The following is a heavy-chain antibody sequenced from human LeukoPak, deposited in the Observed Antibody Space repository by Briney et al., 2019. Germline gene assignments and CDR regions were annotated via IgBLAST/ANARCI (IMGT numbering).Heavy chain of an antibody. CDR2: IRGRGGNT. CDR3: AKGNYYYDSSVLDY. CDR1: GLTFSSYA. D-gene: IGHD3-22*01. J-gene: IGHJ4*02. V-gene: IGHV3-23*01. Sequence: PGRSMRLSSAAPGLTFSSYAMSWVRPAQGKGLEWVSSIRGRGGNTYYADSVKGRFTISRDNSKNTLYLQMNILRAEDTAVYYCAKGNYYYDSSVLDYWGQGTLVTVSS.